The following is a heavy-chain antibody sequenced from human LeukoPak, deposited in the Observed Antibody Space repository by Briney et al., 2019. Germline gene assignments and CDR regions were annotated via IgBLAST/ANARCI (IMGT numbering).Heavy chain of an antibody. Sequence: ASVKVSCKASGYTFTSYDINWVRQATGQGLEWMGWMNPNSGNTGYAQKFQGRVTMTRNTSISTAYMELSSLRSEDTAVYYCARTRKIWRDAFDIWGQGTMVTVSP. D-gene: IGHD3-16*01. V-gene: IGHV1-8*01. CDR2: MNPNSGNT. CDR1: GYTFTSYD. CDR3: ARTRKIWRDAFDI. J-gene: IGHJ3*02.